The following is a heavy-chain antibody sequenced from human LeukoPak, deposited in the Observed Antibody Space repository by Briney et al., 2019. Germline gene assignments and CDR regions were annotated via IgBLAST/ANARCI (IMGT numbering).Heavy chain of an antibody. V-gene: IGHV3-21*01. J-gene: IGHJ4*02. Sequence: GGSLRLSCVASGFTFRSYSMNWVRQAPGKGLEWVSSISGSSTYLYYADSVKGRFTISRDNANNSLYLQMNSLRADDTAVYYCARDLNYDILTGSLRAYFDSWGQGTRVTASS. CDR2: ISGSSTYL. CDR1: GFTFRSYS. D-gene: IGHD3-9*01. CDR3: ARDLNYDILTGSLRAYFDS.